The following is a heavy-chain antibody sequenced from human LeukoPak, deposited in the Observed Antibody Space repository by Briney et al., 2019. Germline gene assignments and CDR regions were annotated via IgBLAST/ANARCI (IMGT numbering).Heavy chain of an antibody. Sequence: ASVKVSCKTSGYTFTTYDINWVRQATGQGLEWMGWMNPNTGDTGYAQKFQGRVTLTRNTSINTAYMELSSLRSEDTAVYYCARDPYYGSGRYRYGMDVWGKGTTVTVSS. D-gene: IGHD3-10*01. J-gene: IGHJ6*04. CDR1: GYTFTTYD. CDR3: ARDPYYGSGRYRYGMDV. V-gene: IGHV1-8*01. CDR2: MNPNTGDT.